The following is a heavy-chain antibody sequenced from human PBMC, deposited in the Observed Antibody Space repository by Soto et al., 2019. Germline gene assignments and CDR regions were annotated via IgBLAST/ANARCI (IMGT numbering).Heavy chain of an antibody. Sequence: GGSLRLSCAASGFTFSSYWMSWVRQAPGKGLEWVANIKQDGSEKYYVDSVKGRFTISRDNAKNSLYLQMNSLRAEDTAVYYCARDRRGITIFGVGSSYYYYGMDVWGQGTTVTVS. D-gene: IGHD3-3*01. CDR1: GFTFSSYW. V-gene: IGHV3-7*03. CDR3: ARDRRGITIFGVGSSYYYYGMDV. CDR2: IKQDGSEK. J-gene: IGHJ6*02.